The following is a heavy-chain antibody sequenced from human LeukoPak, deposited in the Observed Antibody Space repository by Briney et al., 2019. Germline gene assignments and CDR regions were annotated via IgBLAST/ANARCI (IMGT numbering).Heavy chain of an antibody. V-gene: IGHV3-23*01. CDR1: GFTFSSYA. CDR3: AKEATRIVGATYGYYYYGMDV. Sequence: GGSLRLSCAASGFTFSSYAMSWVRQAPGKGLEWVSAISGSGGSTYYADSVKGRFTISRDNSKNTLYLQMNSLRAEDTAVYYCAKEATRIVGATYGYYYYGMDVWGQGTTVTVPS. J-gene: IGHJ6*02. D-gene: IGHD1-26*01. CDR2: ISGSGGST.